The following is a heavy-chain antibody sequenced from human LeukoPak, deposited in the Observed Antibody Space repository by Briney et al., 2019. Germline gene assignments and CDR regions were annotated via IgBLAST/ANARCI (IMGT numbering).Heavy chain of an antibody. CDR3: ARVIRTDYSCDY. J-gene: IGHJ4*02. CDR2: IYYSGST. V-gene: IGHV4-59*08. Sequence: SETLSLTCTVSGGSISSYYWSWIRQPPGKGLEWIGYIYYSGSTNYNPSLKSRVTISVDTSKNQFSLKLSSVTAADTAVYYCARVIRTDYSCDYWGQGTLVTVSS. CDR1: GGSISSYY. D-gene: IGHD4-11*01.